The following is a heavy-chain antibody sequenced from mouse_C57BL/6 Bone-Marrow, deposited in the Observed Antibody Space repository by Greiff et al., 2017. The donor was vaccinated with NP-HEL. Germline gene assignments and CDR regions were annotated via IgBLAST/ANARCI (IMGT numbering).Heavy chain of an antibody. Sequence: VQRVESGAELARPGASVKLSCKASGYTFTSYGISWVKQRTGQGLEWIGEIYPRSGNTYYNEKFKGKATLTADKSSSTAYMELRSLTSEDSAVYFCARPYDDYAMDYWGQGTSVTVSS. CDR1: GYTFTSYG. V-gene: IGHV1-81*01. CDR2: IYPRSGNT. J-gene: IGHJ4*01. CDR3: ARPYDDYAMDY. D-gene: IGHD2-14*01.